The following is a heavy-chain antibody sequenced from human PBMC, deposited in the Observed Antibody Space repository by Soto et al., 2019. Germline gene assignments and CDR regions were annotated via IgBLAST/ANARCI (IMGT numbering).Heavy chain of an antibody. CDR2: ISSSSSYI. D-gene: IGHD2-15*01. V-gene: IGHV3-21*01. Sequence: PGGSLRLSCAASGFTFSSYSMNWVRQAPGKGLEWVSSISSSSSYIYYADSVKGRFTISRDNAKNTLYLQMNSLGAEDTAVYYCARDLGDIVVVVAATLYYYGMDVWGQGTTVTVSS. CDR1: GFTFSSYS. CDR3: ARDLGDIVVVVAATLYYYGMDV. J-gene: IGHJ6*02.